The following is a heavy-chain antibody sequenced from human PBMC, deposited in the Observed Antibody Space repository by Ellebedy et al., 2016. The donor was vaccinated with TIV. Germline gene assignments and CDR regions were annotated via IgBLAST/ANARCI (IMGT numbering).Heavy chain of an antibody. J-gene: IGHJ4*02. CDR3: VKEGNIMTSYFTDLDY. Sequence: GGSLRLXCATSGFTFYNHAMSWVRQAPGKGLEWVSAICNTGDCTFYADSVKGRFTISRDTSTNTLYLQMNSLSAEDTALYFCVKEGNIMTSYFTDLDYWGQGIRVTVSS. CDR1: GFTFYNHA. CDR2: ICNTGDCT. V-gene: IGHV3-23*01. D-gene: IGHD3-9*01.